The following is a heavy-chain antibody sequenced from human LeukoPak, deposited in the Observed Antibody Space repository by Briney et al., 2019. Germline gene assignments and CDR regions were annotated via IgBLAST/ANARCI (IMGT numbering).Heavy chain of an antibody. D-gene: IGHD6-19*01. V-gene: IGHV3-48*03. CDR3: ARDVGFNNGWPA. Sequence: GGSLRLSCVASGFSFKTYEMNWVRQAPGKGLEWISYISVGGSDEDYADSVKGRFTISRDNAKNSLFLQMNSLRVEDTAVYYCARDVGFNNGWPAWGQGTLVTVSS. CDR1: GFSFKTYE. CDR2: ISVGGSDE. J-gene: IGHJ5*02.